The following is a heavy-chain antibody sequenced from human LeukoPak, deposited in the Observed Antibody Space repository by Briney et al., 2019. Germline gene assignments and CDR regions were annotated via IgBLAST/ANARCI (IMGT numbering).Heavy chain of an antibody. CDR3: AKAAIKYYYDSSGYYPV. Sequence: PGGSLRLSCAASGFTFSSYWMSWVRQAPGKGLEWVANINQDGSEKYYVDSVKGRFTISRDNAKNSLYLQMNSLRAEDTAVYYCAKAAIKYYYDSSGYYPVWGKGTTVTVSS. CDR2: INQDGSEK. CDR1: GFTFSSYW. D-gene: IGHD3-22*01. V-gene: IGHV3-7*03. J-gene: IGHJ6*04.